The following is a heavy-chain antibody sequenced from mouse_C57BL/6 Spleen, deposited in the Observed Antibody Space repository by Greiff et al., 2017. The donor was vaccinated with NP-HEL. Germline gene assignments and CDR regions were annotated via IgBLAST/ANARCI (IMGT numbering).Heavy chain of an antibody. CDR2: IDPENGDT. Sequence: VQLQQSGAELVRPGASVKLSCTASGFTIKDYYMHWVKQRPEQGLEWIGWIDPENGDTEYASKFQGKATITADTSSNTAYLQLSSLTSEDTAVYYCTANWGFAYWGQGTLVTVSA. CDR1: GFTIKDYY. V-gene: IGHV14-4*01. D-gene: IGHD4-1*01. J-gene: IGHJ3*01. CDR3: TANWGFAY.